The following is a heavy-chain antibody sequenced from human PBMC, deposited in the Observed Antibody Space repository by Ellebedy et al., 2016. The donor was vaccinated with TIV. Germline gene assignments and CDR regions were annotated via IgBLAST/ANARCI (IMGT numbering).Heavy chain of an antibody. Sequence: GESLKISCAASGFSFSSYWMSWVRQSPGKGLEWVANINQDGSDKYYVDSVKGRFTISRDNTKNSLYLLMNSLRAEDTAAYFCATDGSYGDYLSPTHAFAIWGQGTVVTVSS. V-gene: IGHV3-7*01. J-gene: IGHJ3*02. D-gene: IGHD4-17*01. CDR1: GFSFSSYW. CDR2: INQDGSDK. CDR3: ATDGSYGDYLSPTHAFAI.